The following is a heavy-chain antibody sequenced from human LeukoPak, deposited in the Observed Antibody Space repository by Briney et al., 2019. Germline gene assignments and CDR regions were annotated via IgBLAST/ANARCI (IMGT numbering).Heavy chain of an antibody. CDR3: ARVSPQGVGSSGWLNY. V-gene: IGHV1-18*01. D-gene: IGHD6-19*01. J-gene: IGHJ4*02. CDR1: GYTFTSYG. Sequence: ASVKVSCKASGYTFTSYGISWVRQAPRQGLEWMGWISAYNGNTNYAQKLQGRVTMTTDTSTSTAYMELRSLRSDDTAVYYCARVSPQGVGSSGWLNYWGQGTLVTVSS. CDR2: ISAYNGNT.